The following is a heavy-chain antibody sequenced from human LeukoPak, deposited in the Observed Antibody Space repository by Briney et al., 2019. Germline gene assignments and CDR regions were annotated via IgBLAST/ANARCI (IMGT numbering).Heavy chain of an antibody. CDR2: ISGSGGST. CDR3: AKSDYYDSSGYYYGSDY. V-gene: IGHV3-23*01. CDR1: GFTFSSYA. Sequence: GGSLRLSCAASGFTFSSYAMTWIRQAPGKGLEWVSGISGSGGSTYYADSVKGRFTISRDNSKNTLYVQMNSLRAEDTAVYYCAKSDYYDSSGYYYGSDYWGQGTLVTVSS. D-gene: IGHD3-22*01. J-gene: IGHJ4*02.